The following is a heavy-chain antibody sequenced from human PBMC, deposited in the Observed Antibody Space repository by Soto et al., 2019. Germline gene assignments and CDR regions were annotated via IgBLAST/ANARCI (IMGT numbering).Heavy chain of an antibody. Sequence: QVQLVESGGGVVQPGRSLRLSCAASGFIFSNYVMYCVRQAPGKGLEWVAFMSYDGTTKSYVDSVKGRFTISRDNSQNTLYLQMNRLRPEDTGVYYCAREVLWSRYFDYWGQGTLVTVSS. V-gene: IGHV3-30-3*01. CDR1: GFIFSNYV. J-gene: IGHJ4*02. CDR2: MSYDGTTK. D-gene: IGHD3-10*01. CDR3: AREVLWSRYFDY.